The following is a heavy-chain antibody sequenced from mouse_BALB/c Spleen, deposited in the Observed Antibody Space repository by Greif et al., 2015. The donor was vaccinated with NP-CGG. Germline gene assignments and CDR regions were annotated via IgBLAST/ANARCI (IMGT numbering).Heavy chain of an antibody. CDR2: IRNKANGYTT. Sequence: EVKLVESGGGLVQPGGSLRLSCATSGFTFTDYYMSWVRQPPGKALEWLGFIRNKANGYTTEYSASVKGRFTISRDNSQSILYLQMNTLRAEDSATYYCARDRDYGYYAMDYWGQGTSVTVSS. CDR3: ARDRDYGYYAMDY. J-gene: IGHJ4*01. CDR1: GFTFTDYY. V-gene: IGHV7-3*02. D-gene: IGHD1-1*01.